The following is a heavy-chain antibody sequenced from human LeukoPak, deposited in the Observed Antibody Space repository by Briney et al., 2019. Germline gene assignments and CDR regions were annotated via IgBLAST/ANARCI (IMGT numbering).Heavy chain of an antibody. D-gene: IGHD3-10*01. Sequence: ASVKVSCKASGGTFSRYSISWVRQAPGQGLEWMGRIIPIVGIVNYAQKFQGRVTITADKSTSTAYMELRSLRSDDTAVYYCARVGVRGVMPDAFDIWGQGTMVTVSS. CDR2: IIPIVGIV. CDR1: GGTFSRYS. V-gene: IGHV1-69*02. J-gene: IGHJ3*02. CDR3: ARVGVRGVMPDAFDI.